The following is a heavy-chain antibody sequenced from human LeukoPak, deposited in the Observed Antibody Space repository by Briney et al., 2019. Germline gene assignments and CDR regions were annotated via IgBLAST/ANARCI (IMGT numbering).Heavy chain of an antibody. CDR2: IYYSGST. CDR3: ARGLRLPLDY. Sequence: SSETLSLTCTVSGGSISSYYWSWIRQPPGKGLEWIGYIYYSGSTNYNPSLKSRVTISVGTSKNQFSLKLSSVTAADTAVYYCARGLRLPLDYWGQGTLVTVSS. CDR1: GGSISSYY. J-gene: IGHJ4*02. V-gene: IGHV4-59*01. D-gene: IGHD2-21*02.